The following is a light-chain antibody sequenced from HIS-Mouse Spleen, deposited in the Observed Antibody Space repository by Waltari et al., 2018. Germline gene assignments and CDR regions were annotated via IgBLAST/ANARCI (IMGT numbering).Light chain of an antibody. V-gene: IGLV1-40*01. Sequence: QSVLTQPPSVSGAPGQRVTIPCTGSSANIGAGYDVHWYQQLPGKAPKLLIYGNSNRPSGVPDRFSGSKSGTSASLAITGLQAEDEADYYCQSYDSSLSGWVFGGGTKLTVL. CDR1: SANIGAGYD. CDR3: QSYDSSLSGWV. CDR2: GNS. J-gene: IGLJ3*02.